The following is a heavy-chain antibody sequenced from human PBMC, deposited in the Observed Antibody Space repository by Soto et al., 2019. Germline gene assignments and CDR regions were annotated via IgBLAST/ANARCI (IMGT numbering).Heavy chain of an antibody. J-gene: IGHJ4*02. CDR3: TPLALKYVSGWYDFSV. D-gene: IGHD6-19*01. Sequence: EAQLVESGGGLVQPGGSLRLSCAASGFTFSNVWMHWVRQAPGKGLEWVGRIKSKIDGETTDYAAPVKGRFSISRDDSKNTLYLQMNSLKTEDTAVYYCTPLALKYVSGWYDFSVWGPGTLVTVSS. CDR1: GFTFSNVW. CDR2: IKSKIDGETT. V-gene: IGHV3-15*07.